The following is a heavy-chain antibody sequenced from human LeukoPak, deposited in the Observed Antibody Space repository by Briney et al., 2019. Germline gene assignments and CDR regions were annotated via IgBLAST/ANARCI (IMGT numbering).Heavy chain of an antibody. CDR3: ARRDSGWYLDY. J-gene: IGHJ4*02. V-gene: IGHV4-34*01. CDR1: GGSFSGYY. CDR2: INHSGST. D-gene: IGHD4-17*01. Sequence: SETLSLTCAVYGGSFSGYYWSWIRQPPGKGLEWIGEINHSGSTNYNPSLKSRVTISVDKSKNQFSLKLGSVTAADTAVYYCARRDSGWYLDYWGQGTLVTVSS.